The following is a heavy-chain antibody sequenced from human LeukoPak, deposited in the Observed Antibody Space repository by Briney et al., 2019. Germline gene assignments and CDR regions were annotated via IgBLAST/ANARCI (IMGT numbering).Heavy chain of an antibody. Sequence: PGTLSLTCTVSDGSISRSNWWTWVRQPPGKGLEWIGEVYHGGSTNYNPSLKSRVTISIDKSKSQFSLKLTSVTAADTAVYYGAGGVSGGADYSYYGRAVGGQGTT. J-gene: IGHJ6*02. V-gene: IGHV4-4*03. CDR3: AGGVSGGADYSYYGRAV. D-gene: IGHD3-10*02. CDR2: VYHGGST. CDR1: DGSISRSNW.